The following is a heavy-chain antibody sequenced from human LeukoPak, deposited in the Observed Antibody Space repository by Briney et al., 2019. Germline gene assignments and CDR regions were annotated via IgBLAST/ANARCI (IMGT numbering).Heavy chain of an antibody. V-gene: IGHV5-10-1*01. CDR2: IEPSDSYT. Sequence: GVSLQISSQGSGYGFTNYWITWVRRMPGKGGGWRGGIEPSDSYTNYSPSFQGHVTISADKSIRTAYLQSSSLQASDTAMYYCARLPVRGEGYKLDYWGQGTLVTVSS. D-gene: IGHD5-24*01. J-gene: IGHJ4*02. CDR3: ARLPVRGEGYKLDY. CDR1: GYGFTNYW.